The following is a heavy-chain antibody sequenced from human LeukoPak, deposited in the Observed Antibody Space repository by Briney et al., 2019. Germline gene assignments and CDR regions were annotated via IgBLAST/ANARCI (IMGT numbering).Heavy chain of an antibody. CDR3: ASPGDSIRRAAAGNAFDI. J-gene: IGHJ3*02. CDR1: GYTFTSYY. D-gene: IGHD3-22*01. CDR2: INPSGGST. Sequence: ASVKVSCKTSGYTFTSYYMYWVRQAPGQGLEWMGIINPSGGSTSYAQKFQGRVTMTRDTSTSTVYMELSSLRSEDTAVYYCASPGDSIRRAAAGNAFDIWGQGTMVTVSS. V-gene: IGHV1-46*01.